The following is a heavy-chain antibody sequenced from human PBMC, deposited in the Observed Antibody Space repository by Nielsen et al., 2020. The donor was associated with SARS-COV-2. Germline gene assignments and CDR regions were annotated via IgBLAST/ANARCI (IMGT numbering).Heavy chain of an antibody. Sequence: SETLSLTCTVSGDSISSRSYSWGWIRQSPGKGLEWIGSMFYSGSTYYNPSLKSRVTISLDTSKNQFSLKMTSVTAADTAVYYCARLDQELLTTWGQGTLVTVSS. J-gene: IGHJ4*02. D-gene: IGHD6-13*01. CDR3: ARLDQELLTT. CDR1: GDSISSRSYS. V-gene: IGHV4-39*07. CDR2: MFYSGST.